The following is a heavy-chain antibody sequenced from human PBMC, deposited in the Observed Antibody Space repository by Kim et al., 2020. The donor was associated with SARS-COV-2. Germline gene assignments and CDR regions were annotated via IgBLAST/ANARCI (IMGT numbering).Heavy chain of an antibody. CDR1: GFTFSSYG. CDR3: AKGDSYGYEYFDY. CDR2: IWYDGSNK. J-gene: IGHJ4*02. Sequence: GGSLRLSCAASGFTFSSYGMHWVRQAPGKGLEWVAVIWYDGSNKYYADSVKGRFTISRDNSKNTLYLQMNSLRAEDTAVYYCAKGDSYGYEYFDYWGQGTLVTVSS. D-gene: IGHD5-18*01. V-gene: IGHV3-33*06.